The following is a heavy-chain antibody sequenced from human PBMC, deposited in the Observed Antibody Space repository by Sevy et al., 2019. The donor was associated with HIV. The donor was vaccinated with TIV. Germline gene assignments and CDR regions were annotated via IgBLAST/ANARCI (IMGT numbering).Heavy chain of an antibody. CDR3: ARNEVREYNWNYCWFDP. J-gene: IGHJ5*02. CDR1: GYTFTGYY. Sequence: ASVKVSCKASGYTFTGYYMHWERQAPGQGLEWMGWINPNSGGTNYAQKFQGRVTMTRDTSISTAYMELSRLRSDDTAVYYCARNEVREYNWNYCWFDPWGQGTLVTVSS. V-gene: IGHV1-2*02. CDR2: INPNSGGT. D-gene: IGHD1-7*01.